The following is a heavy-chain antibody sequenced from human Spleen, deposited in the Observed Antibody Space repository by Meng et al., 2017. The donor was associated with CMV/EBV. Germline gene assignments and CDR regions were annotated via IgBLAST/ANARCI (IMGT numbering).Heavy chain of an antibody. CDR3: TRDRSIAADGWFDY. CDR1: GFTFSNAW. J-gene: IGHJ4*02. Sequence: GGSLRLSCAASGFTFSNAWMSWVRQAPGKGLEWVGFITSEDYGGTTEYAASVKGRFTISRDGSKSIAYLQMNSLKTEDTAVYYCTRDRSIAADGWFDYWGQGTLVTVSS. CDR2: ITSEDYGGTT. V-gene: IGHV3-49*04. D-gene: IGHD6-13*01.